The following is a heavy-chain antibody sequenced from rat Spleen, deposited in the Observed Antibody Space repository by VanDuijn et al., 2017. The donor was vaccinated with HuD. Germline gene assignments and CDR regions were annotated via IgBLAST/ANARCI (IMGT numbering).Heavy chain of an antibody. D-gene: IGHD1-12*03. CDR3: ATQHYYDGYYRDY. J-gene: IGHJ2*01. CDR1: GFSLISYA. Sequence: QVQLKESGPGLVQSSQTLSLTCTVSGFSLISYAVNWVRQPPGKGLEWMGGIWGDGSTNYNSALKSRLSISRDTSKSQVFLKMNKLQTEDTAMYFCATQHYYDGYYRDYWGQGVMVTVSS. V-gene: IGHV2S61*01. CDR2: IWGDGST.